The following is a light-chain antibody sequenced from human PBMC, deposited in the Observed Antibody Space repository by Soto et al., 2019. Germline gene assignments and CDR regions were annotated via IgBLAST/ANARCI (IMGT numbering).Light chain of an antibody. CDR3: QRRDT. V-gene: IGKV3-11*01. J-gene: IGKJ2*01. Sequence: EIVLTQSPATLSLSPGERATLSCRASQSVSSYLAWYQHKPGQAPRLLITDASNRATGIPARFIGSGSGTDFTLTISSLEPEDFAIYYCQRRDTFGQGTKLEIK. CDR2: DAS. CDR1: QSVSSY.